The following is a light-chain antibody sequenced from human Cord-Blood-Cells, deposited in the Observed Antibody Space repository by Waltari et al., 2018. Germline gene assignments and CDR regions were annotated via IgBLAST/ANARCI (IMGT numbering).Light chain of an antibody. Sequence: QSVLTQPASVSGSSGQSITISCTATSCDVGGYHDDSWYQQHPGKAPKLMIYDVSNRPSGVSNRFSGSKSGNTASLTISGLQAEDEADYYCSSYTSSSTYVFGTGTKVTVL. V-gene: IGLV2-14*03. J-gene: IGLJ1*01. CDR2: DVS. CDR1: SCDVGGYHD. CDR3: SSYTSSSTYV.